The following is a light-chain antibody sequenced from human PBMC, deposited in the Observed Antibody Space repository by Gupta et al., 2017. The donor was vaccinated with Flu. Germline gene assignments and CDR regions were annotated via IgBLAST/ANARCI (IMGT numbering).Light chain of an antibody. J-gene: IGKJ4*01. V-gene: IGKV1-33*01. CDR2: DAS. Sequence: DIQMTQSPSSLSASVGDRVTITCQASQDISNYLNWYQQKPGKAPKLLIYDASNLETGVPSRFSGRGSGADFTFTISSLQPEDIATYYCQQDYNLPLTFGGGTKVEIK. CDR1: QDISNY. CDR3: QQDYNLPLT.